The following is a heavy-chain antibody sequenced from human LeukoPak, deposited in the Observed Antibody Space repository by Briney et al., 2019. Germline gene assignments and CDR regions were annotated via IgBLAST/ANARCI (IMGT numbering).Heavy chain of an antibody. Sequence: PGGSLRLSCAASGFTFRSYSMNWVRQAPGKGLEWVSFISSSSSSKYYADSVKGRFTISRDNAKNSLYLQMNSLRADDTAVYYCARVQGGWYYFDYWGQGTPVTVSS. J-gene: IGHJ4*02. CDR3: ARVQGGWYYFDY. CDR1: GFTFRSYS. D-gene: IGHD2-15*01. V-gene: IGHV3-21*01. CDR2: ISSSSSSK.